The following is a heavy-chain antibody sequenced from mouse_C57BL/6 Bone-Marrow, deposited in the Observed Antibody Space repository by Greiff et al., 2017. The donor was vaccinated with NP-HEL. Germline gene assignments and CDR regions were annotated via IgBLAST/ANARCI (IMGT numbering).Heavy chain of an antibody. CDR1: GYSFTDYN. CDR3: ARASFYDGYFYFDY. CDR2: INPNYGTT. J-gene: IGHJ2*01. V-gene: IGHV1-39*01. D-gene: IGHD2-3*01. Sequence: EVKLMESGPELVKPGASVKISCKASGYSFTDYNMNWVKQSNGKSLEWIGVINPNYGTTSYNQKFKGKATLTVDQSSSTAYMQLNSLTSEDSAVYYCARASFYDGYFYFDYWGQGTTLTVSS.